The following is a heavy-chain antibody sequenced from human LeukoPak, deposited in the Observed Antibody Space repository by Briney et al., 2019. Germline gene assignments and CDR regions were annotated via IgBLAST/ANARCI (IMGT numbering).Heavy chain of an antibody. V-gene: IGHV3-21*01. CDR2: ISSSSSYI. D-gene: IGHD6-19*01. J-gene: IGHJ4*02. CDR3: ARDPQWLGLDY. Sequence: GGSLRLSCAASGFTFSSYSMNWVRQAPGKGLEWVSSISSSSSYIYYADSVQGRFTISRDNAKNSLYLQMNSLRAEDTAVYYCARDPQWLGLDYWGQGTLVTVSS. CDR1: GFTFSSYS.